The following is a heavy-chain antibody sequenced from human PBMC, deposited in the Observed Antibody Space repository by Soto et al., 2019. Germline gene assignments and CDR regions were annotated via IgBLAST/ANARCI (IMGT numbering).Heavy chain of an antibody. D-gene: IGHD2-2*01. CDR2: IYWDDDQ. V-gene: IGHV2-5*02. CDR3: AHAYGGTSWPNDAFDV. CDR1: GFSLSTDGVG. J-gene: IGHJ3*01. Sequence: QITLKESGPPLVKPTQTLTLTCTFSGFSLSTDGVGVGWIRQPPGKALEWLALIYWDDDQRYSPSLKTRLTITKDTSKIQVVLTMTNIDPVDTATYYCAHAYGGTSWPNDAFDVWGQGTVVTVSS.